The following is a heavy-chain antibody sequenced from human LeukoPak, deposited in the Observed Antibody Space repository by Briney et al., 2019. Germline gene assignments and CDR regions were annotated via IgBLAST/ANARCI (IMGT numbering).Heavy chain of an antibody. V-gene: IGHV3-74*01. J-gene: IGHJ4*02. CDR3: ARAPRYSSGWYFDY. CDR1: GFTFSSYA. Sequence: GGSLRLSCAASGFTFSSYAMHWVRQPPGKGLMWVSLINSDGSSTRYADSVKGRFTISRDNAKNTLYLQMSSLRAEDTAVYYCARAPRYSSGWYFDYWGQGTLVTVSS. CDR2: INSDGSST. D-gene: IGHD6-19*01.